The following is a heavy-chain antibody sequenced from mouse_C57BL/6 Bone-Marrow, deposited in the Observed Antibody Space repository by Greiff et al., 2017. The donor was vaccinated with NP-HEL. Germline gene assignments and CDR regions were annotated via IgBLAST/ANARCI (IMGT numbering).Heavy chain of an antibody. CDR3: TRRHFDY. CDR1: GYTFTDYE. CDR2: IDPETGGT. Sequence: VKLMESGAELVRPGASVTLSCKASGYTFTDYEMHWVKQTPVHGLEWIGAIDPETGGTAYNQKFKGKAILTADKSSSTAYMELRSLTSEDSAVYYCTRRHFDYWGQGTTLTVSS. V-gene: IGHV1-15*01. J-gene: IGHJ2*01.